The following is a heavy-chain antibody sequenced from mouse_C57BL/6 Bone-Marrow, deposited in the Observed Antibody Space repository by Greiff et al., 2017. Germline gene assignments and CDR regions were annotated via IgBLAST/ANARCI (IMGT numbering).Heavy chain of an antibody. Sequence: QVQLQQPGAELVKPGASVKVSCKASGYTFTSYWMHWVKQRPGQGLEWIGRIHPSDSDTNYNQKFKGKATVTVDKSSSTAYMQLSSLTSEDSAVYYCAIWEDYYGSSYGYAMDYWGQGTSVTVSS. CDR1: GYTFTSYW. D-gene: IGHD1-1*01. J-gene: IGHJ4*01. V-gene: IGHV1-74*01. CDR2: IHPSDSDT. CDR3: AIWEDYYGSSYGYAMDY.